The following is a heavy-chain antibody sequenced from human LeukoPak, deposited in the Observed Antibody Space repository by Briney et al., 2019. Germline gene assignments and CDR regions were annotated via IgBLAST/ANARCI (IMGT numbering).Heavy chain of an antibody. Sequence: AGGSLRLSCAASGLTFSPYWMSWVRQAPGKGLEWVATIKDDGSEEYYVDSVEGRFTISRDNAKKSLYLQMGSLRAEDTAVYYCARLAPYYGTGIIWGQGTVVTVSS. V-gene: IGHV3-7*01. CDR3: ARLAPYYGTGII. CDR2: IKDDGSEE. CDR1: GLTFSPYW. D-gene: IGHD3-10*01. J-gene: IGHJ3*02.